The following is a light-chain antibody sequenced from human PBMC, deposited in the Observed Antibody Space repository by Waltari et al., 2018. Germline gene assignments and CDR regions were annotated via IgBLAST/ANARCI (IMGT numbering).Light chain of an antibody. V-gene: IGKV1-33*01. CDR1: QDISHY. Sequence: DIQMTQSPSSLSASVGDRVTITCHASQDISHYLNWYQQEQGKAPKLLILDASKLQTGVPSRFGGSASGTDFTLSINSLQPDDIATYYCQQYDDFPLSFGPGTKVDI. CDR2: DAS. CDR3: QQYDDFPLS. J-gene: IGKJ3*01.